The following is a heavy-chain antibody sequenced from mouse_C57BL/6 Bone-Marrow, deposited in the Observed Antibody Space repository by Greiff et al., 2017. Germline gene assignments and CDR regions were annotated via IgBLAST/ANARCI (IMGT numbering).Heavy chain of an antibody. CDR3: ARSGDGYYRGYYAMDY. CDR1: GYTFTDYY. Sequence: EVQLQQSGPELVKPGASVKIPCKASGYTFTDYYMDWVKQSHGKSLEWIGDINPNNGGTIYNQKFKGKATLTVDKSSSTAYMELRSLTSEDTAVDYCARSGDGYYRGYYAMDYWGQGTSVTVSS. J-gene: IGHJ4*01. D-gene: IGHD2-3*01. V-gene: IGHV1-18*01. CDR2: INPNNGGT.